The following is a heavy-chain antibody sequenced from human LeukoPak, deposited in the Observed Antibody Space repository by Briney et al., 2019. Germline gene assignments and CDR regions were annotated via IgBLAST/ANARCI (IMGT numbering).Heavy chain of an antibody. V-gene: IGHV1-2*02. CDR1: GYTFTGYY. J-gene: IGHJ4*02. CDR2: INPNSGGT. CDR3: ARAGIAAAGGFDY. Sequence: ASVKVSCKASGYTFTGYYMHWVRQAPGQGLEWMGWINPNSGGTNYAQKFQGRVTMTRDTSISTAYMELSRLRSDDTAVYYCARAGIAAAGGFDYWGQGTLVTVSS. D-gene: IGHD6-13*01.